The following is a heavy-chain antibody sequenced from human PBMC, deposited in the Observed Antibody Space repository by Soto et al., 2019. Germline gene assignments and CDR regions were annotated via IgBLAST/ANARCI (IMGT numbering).Heavy chain of an antibody. CDR2: IYPGDSDT. D-gene: IGHD6-13*01. V-gene: IGHV5-51*01. J-gene: IGHJ4*02. CDR3: SLLTYSSSWYYFYY. CDR1: GYSFTSYW. Sequence: LGESLKISCKGSGYSFTSYWIGWVRQMPGKGLEWMGIIYPGDSDTRYSPSFQGQVTISADKSISTAYLQWSSLKASDTAMYYCSLLTYSSSWYYFYYWGQGSLVTVSS.